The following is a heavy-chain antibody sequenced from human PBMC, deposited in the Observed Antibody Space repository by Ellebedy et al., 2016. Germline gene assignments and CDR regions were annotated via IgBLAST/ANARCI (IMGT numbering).Heavy chain of an antibody. Sequence: GESLKISXAASGLIFSDFGMHWVRQAPGKELELVAIIGYDGGYKYYGDSVKGRFTISRDNSKNTLYLQMNSLRLEDTAVYYCAKAGGPYSYWGQGTLVTVSS. CDR3: AKAGGPYSY. V-gene: IGHV3-30*02. J-gene: IGHJ4*01. CDR2: IGYDGGYK. D-gene: IGHD1-26*01. CDR1: GLIFSDFG.